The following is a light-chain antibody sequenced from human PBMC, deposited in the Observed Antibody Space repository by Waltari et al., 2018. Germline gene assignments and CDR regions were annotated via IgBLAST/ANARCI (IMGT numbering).Light chain of an antibody. CDR2: GAS. CDR3: QQTEGFPWT. J-gene: IGKJ1*01. Sequence: IQMTQSPSSVSASVGDRVSISCRASLGISTWLAWYQQQPGKAPRLLIYGASTVQSGTPARFTGSGSGTDFILTINGLQPDDFGTYYCQQTEGFPWTFGQGTKVEFK. V-gene: IGKV1-12*01. CDR1: LGISTW.